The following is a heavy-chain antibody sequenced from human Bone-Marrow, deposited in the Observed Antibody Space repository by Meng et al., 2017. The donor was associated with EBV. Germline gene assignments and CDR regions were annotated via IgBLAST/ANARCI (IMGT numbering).Heavy chain of an antibody. CDR2: INPNSGGT. V-gene: IGHV1-2*02. CDR3: AMGLATDFDY. CDR1: GYTFTGYY. Sequence: HVQLVQSGAEMKKPGASLKVSCKASGYTFTGYYIHWVRQAPGQGLEWVGWINPNSGGTNYAEKFQGRVTMTRDTSITTAFMELSSLKSDDTAVYYCAMGLATDFDYWGQGTLVTVSS. J-gene: IGHJ4*02. D-gene: IGHD5-12*01.